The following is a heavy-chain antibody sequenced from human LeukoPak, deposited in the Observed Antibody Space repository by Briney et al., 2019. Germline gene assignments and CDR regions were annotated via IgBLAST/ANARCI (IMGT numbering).Heavy chain of an antibody. CDR2: ISDSGGST. D-gene: IGHD6-19*01. J-gene: IGHJ4*02. CDR1: GFTFGSYA. V-gene: IGHV3-23*01. Sequence: PGGCLRLSCAASGFTFGSYAMSWVRQAPGKGLEWVSRISDSGGSTIYADSVKGRFTISRDNSKNTLYLQMNSLGAEDTAVYYCAKEDSGWFYFDYWGQETLVTVSS. CDR3: AKEDSGWFYFDY.